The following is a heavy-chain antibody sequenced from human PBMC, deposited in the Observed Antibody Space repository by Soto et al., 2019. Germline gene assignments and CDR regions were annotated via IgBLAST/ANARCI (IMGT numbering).Heavy chain of an antibody. D-gene: IGHD2-21*02. CDR2: IYYSGST. Sequence: PSETLSLTCTVSGGSISSSSYYWGWIRQPPGKGLEWIGSIYYSGSTYYNPSLKSRVTISVDTSKNQFSLKLSSVAAADTAVYYCARHRVVTAAIPAWFDPWGQGTLVTVSS. CDR3: ARHRVVTAAIPAWFDP. CDR1: GGSISSSSYY. J-gene: IGHJ5*02. V-gene: IGHV4-39*01.